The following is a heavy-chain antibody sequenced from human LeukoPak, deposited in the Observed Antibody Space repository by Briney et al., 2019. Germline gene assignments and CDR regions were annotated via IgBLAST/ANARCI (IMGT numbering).Heavy chain of an antibody. Sequence: GGSLRLSCAASGVTFSNYGMHWVRQAPGKGLEWVALISSNANDKLYGDSVKGRFTISRDDSKSTLYLQMNSLRVEDTAVYYCTTKVIRGNSGDDYDDWGQGTLVTVSS. CDR1: GVTFSNYG. D-gene: IGHD5-12*01. CDR2: ISSNANDK. CDR3: TTKVIRGNSGDDYDD. V-gene: IGHV3-30*03. J-gene: IGHJ4*02.